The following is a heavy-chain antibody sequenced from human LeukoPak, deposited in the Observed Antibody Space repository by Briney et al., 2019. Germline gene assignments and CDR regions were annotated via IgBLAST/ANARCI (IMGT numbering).Heavy chain of an antibody. CDR2: INHSGST. V-gene: IGHV4-34*01. J-gene: IGHJ1*01. D-gene: IGHD3-22*01. CDR3: ARDYYDSSGPGVYFQH. CDR1: GGSFSGYY. Sequence: SETLSLTCAVYGGSFSGYYWSWIRQPPGKGLEWIGEINHSGSTNYNPSLKSRVTISVDTSKNQFSLKLSPVTAADTAVYYCARDYYDSSGPGVYFQHWGQGTLVTVSS.